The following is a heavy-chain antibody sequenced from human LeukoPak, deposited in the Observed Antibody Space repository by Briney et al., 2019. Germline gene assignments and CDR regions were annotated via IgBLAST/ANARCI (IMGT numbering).Heavy chain of an antibody. V-gene: IGHV1-18*01. CDR3: ARDKVIASAGTPNWFDP. J-gene: IGHJ5*02. CDR2: ISAYDGNT. CDR1: GYTFSRYG. D-gene: IGHD6-13*01. Sequence: GASVKVSCKASGYTFSRYGISWVRQVPGQGLEWLGWISAYDGNTNYEQKFQGRVTMITDSSTSTAYMELRSLRSDDTAVYYCARDKVIASAGTPNWFDPWGQGTLVTVSS.